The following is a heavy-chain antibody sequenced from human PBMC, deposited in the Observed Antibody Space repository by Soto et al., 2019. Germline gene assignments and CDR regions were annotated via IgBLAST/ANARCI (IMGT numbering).Heavy chain of an antibody. D-gene: IGHD1-1*01. CDR3: AREVVQLERGVDY. Sequence: QVQLQQWGAGLLKPSETLSLTCAVYGGSFSGYYWSWIRQPPGKGLEWIGEINHSGSTNYNPSLKSRVTISVDTSKNQFSLKLSSVTAADTAVYYCAREVVQLERGVDYWGQGTLVTVSS. V-gene: IGHV4-34*01. CDR1: GGSFSGYY. CDR2: INHSGST. J-gene: IGHJ4*02.